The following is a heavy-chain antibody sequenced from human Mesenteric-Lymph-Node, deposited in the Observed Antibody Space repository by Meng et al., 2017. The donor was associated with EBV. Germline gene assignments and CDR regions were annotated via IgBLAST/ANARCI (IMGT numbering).Heavy chain of an antibody. CDR2: IYHTGGT. CDR1: GDSINSRNW. CDR3: AREYYYGSGKNY. D-gene: IGHD3-10*01. V-gene: IGHV4-4*02. J-gene: IGHJ4*02. Sequence: QVYLQESGSGLVKPLGTLSLHCAVSGDSINSRNWWSWVCQPPGKGLQWIGEIYHTGGTNYNPSFKSRVTSSVDKSQNQFSLRVTSVTAADTAVYYCAREYYYGSGKNYWGQGTLVTVSS.